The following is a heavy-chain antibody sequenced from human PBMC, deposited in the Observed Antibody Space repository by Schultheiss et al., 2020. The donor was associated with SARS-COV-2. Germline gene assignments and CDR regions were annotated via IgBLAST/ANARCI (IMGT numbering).Heavy chain of an antibody. CDR2: IFYSGST. V-gene: IGHV4-61*10. CDR1: GGSISSGSYY. D-gene: IGHD4-17*01. Sequence: SETLSLTCTVSGGSISSGSYYWSWIRQPAGKGLEWIGYIFYSGSTNYNPSLKSRVTISVDTSKNQFSLKLSSVTAADTAVYYCARNHGDYPYFDYWGQGTLVTVSS. J-gene: IGHJ4*02. CDR3: ARNHGDYPYFDY.